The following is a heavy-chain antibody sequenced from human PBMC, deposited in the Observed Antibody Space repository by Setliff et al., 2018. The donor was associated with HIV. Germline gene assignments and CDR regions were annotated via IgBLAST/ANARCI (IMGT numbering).Heavy chain of an antibody. Sequence: ASVKVSCKASGYTFTSYGMNWVRQAPGQGLEWMGWINTYTGNPTYAQDFTGRFVFSLDTSVSTAYLQISSLKAEDIAVYYCTKNLYTSRWSPLDYWGQGTLVTVSS. CDR2: INTYTGNP. V-gene: IGHV7-4-1*02. CDR3: TKNLYTSRWSPLDY. D-gene: IGHD2-8*01. J-gene: IGHJ4*02. CDR1: GYTFTSYG.